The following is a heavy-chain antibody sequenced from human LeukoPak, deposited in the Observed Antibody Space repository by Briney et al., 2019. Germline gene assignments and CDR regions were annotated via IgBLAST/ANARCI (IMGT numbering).Heavy chain of an antibody. V-gene: IGHV4-61*01. CDR3: TRGGGWLVDY. D-gene: IGHD6-19*01. J-gene: IGHJ4*02. CDR1: GGSVSSGSYY. Sequence: SETLSLICTVSGGSVSSGSYYWSWFRQPPGKAPEWIGYVYSSGSTKYNPSLKSRVTISVETSKNQISLKLESVTAADTAVYYCTRGGGWLVDYWGQGTLATVSS. CDR2: VYSSGST.